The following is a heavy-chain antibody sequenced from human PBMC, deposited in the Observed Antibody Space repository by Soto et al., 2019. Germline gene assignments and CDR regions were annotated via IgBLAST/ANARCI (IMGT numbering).Heavy chain of an antibody. CDR3: TRPRGDDPKTDY. CDR2: IRSKANSYAT. J-gene: IGHJ4*02. V-gene: IGHV3-73*02. Sequence: EVQLVESGGGLVQPGGSLKLSCAASGLTFSGSAMHWVRQASGKGLEWVGRIRSKANSYATAYAASVKGRFTISRDDSKNTAYLQMNSLKTEDTAVYYCTRPRGDDPKTDYWGQGTLVTVSS. D-gene: IGHD3-10*01. CDR1: GLTFSGSA.